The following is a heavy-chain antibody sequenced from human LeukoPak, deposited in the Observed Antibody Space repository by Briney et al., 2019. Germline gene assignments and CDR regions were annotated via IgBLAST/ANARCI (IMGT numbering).Heavy chain of an antibody. J-gene: IGHJ4*02. CDR1: GYTLTELS. V-gene: IGHV1-24*01. D-gene: IGHD3-3*01. Sequence: ASVKVSCKVSGYTLTELSMHWARQAPGKGLEWMGGFDPEDGETIYAQKFQGRVTMTEDTSTDTAYMELSSLRSEDTAVYYCATGWAYPLTIFGDADYWGQGTLVTVSS. CDR3: ATGWAYPLTIFGDADY. CDR2: FDPEDGET.